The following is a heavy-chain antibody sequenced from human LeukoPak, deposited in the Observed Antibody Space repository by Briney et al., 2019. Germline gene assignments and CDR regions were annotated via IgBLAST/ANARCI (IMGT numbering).Heavy chain of an antibody. CDR3: ARGSVAGTGV. V-gene: IGHV1-18*01. CDR1: GYTFTIYG. J-gene: IGHJ4*02. CDR2: ISAYNGNT. D-gene: IGHD6-19*01. Sequence: AASVSVSCRACGYTFTIYGISWVRGAPGQGREGMGWISAYNGNTNYAQKLQGRVTMTTDTSTSTAYMELRSLRSDDTAVYYCARGSVAGTGVWGQGTLVTVSS.